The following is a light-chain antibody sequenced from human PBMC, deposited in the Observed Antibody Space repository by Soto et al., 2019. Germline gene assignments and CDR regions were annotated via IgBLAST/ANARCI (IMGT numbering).Light chain of an antibody. CDR3: QQYGSSPKT. V-gene: IGKV3-20*01. CDR1: QSVSSSY. Sequence: EIVLTQSQATLSLTPGERATLSCDASQSVSSSYLAWYQQKPGQAPRLLIYGASSRATGIPDRFSGSGSGTDFTLTISRLEPEDFAVYYCQQYGSSPKTFGQGTKVDI. CDR2: GAS. J-gene: IGKJ1*01.